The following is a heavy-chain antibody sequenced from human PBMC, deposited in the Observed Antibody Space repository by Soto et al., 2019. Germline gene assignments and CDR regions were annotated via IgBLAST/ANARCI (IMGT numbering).Heavy chain of an antibody. CDR3: ARDPGRTYYYYGMDV. Sequence: QVQLVESGGGVVQPGRSLRLSCAASGFTFSSYAMHWVRQAPGKGLEWVAVISYDGSNKYYADSVKGRFTISRDNSKNSLYLQMNSLRTEDTAVYYCARDPGRTYYYYGMDVWGQGTTVTVSS. V-gene: IGHV3-30-3*01. CDR2: ISYDGSNK. J-gene: IGHJ6*02. CDR1: GFTFSSYA.